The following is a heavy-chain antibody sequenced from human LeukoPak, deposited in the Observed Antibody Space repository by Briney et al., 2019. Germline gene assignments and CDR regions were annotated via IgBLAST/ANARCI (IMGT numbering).Heavy chain of an antibody. CDR2: INYSGST. D-gene: IGHD3-10*01. Sequence: PSETLSLTCTVSGGSIRSYYWSWIRQSPGKGLEWIGNINYSGSTIYNPSLKSRVSISVDTSKNQFSLKLSSVTAADTAVFYCARQAHYNGNPVDYWGQGILVTVSS. CDR1: GGSIRSYY. J-gene: IGHJ4*02. V-gene: IGHV4-59*01. CDR3: ARQAHYNGNPVDY.